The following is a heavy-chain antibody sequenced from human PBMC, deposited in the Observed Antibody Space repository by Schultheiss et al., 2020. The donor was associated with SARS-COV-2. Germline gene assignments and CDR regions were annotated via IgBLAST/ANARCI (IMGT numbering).Heavy chain of an antibody. V-gene: IGHV4-39*07. CDR1: GGSVSSGGYY. CDR2: IYYSGST. J-gene: IGHJ5*02. D-gene: IGHD2-15*01. Sequence: SQTLSLTCTVSGGSVSSGGYYWGWIRQPPGKGLEWIGSIYYSGSTYYNPSLKSRVTISVDTSKNQFSLKLSSVTAADTAVYYCARGSQDIVVVVAAPRYNWFDPWGQGTLVTVSS. CDR3: ARGSQDIVVVVAAPRYNWFDP.